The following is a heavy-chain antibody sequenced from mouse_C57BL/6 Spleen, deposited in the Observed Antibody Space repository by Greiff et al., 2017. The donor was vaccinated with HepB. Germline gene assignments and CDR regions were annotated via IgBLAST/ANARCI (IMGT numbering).Heavy chain of an antibody. CDR3: ARAGGTLDFDY. V-gene: IGHV1-64*01. CDR1: GYTLTSYW. CDR2: IHPNSGST. J-gene: IGHJ2*01. D-gene: IGHD2-10*02. Sequence: QVQLQQSGAELVKPGASVKLSCKASGYTLTSYWMHWVKQRPGQGLEWIGMIHPNSGSTNYNEKFKSKATLTVDKSSSTAYMQLSSLTSEDTAVYYCARAGGTLDFDYWGQGTTLTVSS.